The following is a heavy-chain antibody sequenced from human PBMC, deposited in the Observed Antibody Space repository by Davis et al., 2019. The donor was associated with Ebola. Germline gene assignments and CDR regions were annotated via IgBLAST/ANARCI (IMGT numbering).Heavy chain of an antibody. J-gene: IGHJ4*02. CDR3: ARDISRYFDWLLYSAAELNFDY. CDR2: ISSSGSTI. D-gene: IGHD3-9*01. Sequence: GESLKISCAASGFTFSDYYMSWIRQAPGKGLEWVSYISSSGSTIYYADSVKGRFTISRDNAKNSLYLQMNSLRAEDTAVYYCARDISRYFDWLLYSAAELNFDYWGQGTLVTVSS. V-gene: IGHV3-11*01. CDR1: GFTFSDYY.